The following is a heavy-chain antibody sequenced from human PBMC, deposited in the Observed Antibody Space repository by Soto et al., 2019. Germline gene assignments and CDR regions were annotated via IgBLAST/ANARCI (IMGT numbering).Heavy chain of an antibody. J-gene: IGHJ4*02. CDR2: IYYSGST. D-gene: IGHD6-19*01. V-gene: IGHV4-39*01. CDR1: GGSFSGYY. CDR3: ASLTHDYSSGRYVSLYFDY. Sequence: SETLSLTSTVYGGSFSGYYWSWIRQPPGKGLEWIGSIYYSGSTYYNPSLKSRVTISVDTSKNQFSLKLSSVTAADTAVYYCASLTHDYSSGRYVSLYFDYWGQGTLVTVSS.